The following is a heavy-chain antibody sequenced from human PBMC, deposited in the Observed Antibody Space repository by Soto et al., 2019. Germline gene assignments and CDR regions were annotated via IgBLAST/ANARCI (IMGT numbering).Heavy chain of an antibody. CDR3: ARERTVAGNDY. J-gene: IGHJ4*02. Sequence: QVQLVQSGAEVKKPGGSVKVACKASGYTFTSYDINWVRQATGQGLEWMGWMNPNSGNTGYAQKFQGSVTMTRDTSISTAYMELSSLRSEDTAVYYCARERTVAGNDYWGQGTLVTVSS. CDR2: MNPNSGNT. D-gene: IGHD6-19*01. CDR1: GYTFTSYD. V-gene: IGHV1-8*01.